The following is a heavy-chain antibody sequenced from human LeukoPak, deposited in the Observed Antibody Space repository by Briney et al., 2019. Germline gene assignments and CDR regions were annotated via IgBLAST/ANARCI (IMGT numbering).Heavy chain of an antibody. CDR1: GFTFSSYS. Sequence: GGSLRLSCAGSGFTFSSYSMNWVRHAPGKGLEWVSYIGHTGSITDYADSVKGRFTISRDNAKNSLYLQMNTLRAEDTAVYYCGKGPGYSVYDNLPHHWGQGTLVTVSS. CDR3: GKGPGYSVYDNLPHH. CDR2: IGHTGSIT. D-gene: IGHD5/OR15-5a*01. V-gene: IGHV3-48*01. J-gene: IGHJ5*02.